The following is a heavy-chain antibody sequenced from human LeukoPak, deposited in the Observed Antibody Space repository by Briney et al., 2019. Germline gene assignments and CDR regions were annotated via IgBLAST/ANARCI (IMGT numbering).Heavy chain of an antibody. CDR2: MNPNSGNT. CDR3: ARGRGRYYDSSGYKRDYFDY. Sequence: ASVKVSCKASGYTFTSYDINWVRQATGQGVEWMGWMNPNSGNTGYAQKFQGRVTMTRNTSISTAYMELSSLRSEDTAVYYCARGRGRYYDSSGYKRDYFDYWGQGTLVTVSS. J-gene: IGHJ4*02. V-gene: IGHV1-8*01. D-gene: IGHD3-22*01. CDR1: GYTFTSYD.